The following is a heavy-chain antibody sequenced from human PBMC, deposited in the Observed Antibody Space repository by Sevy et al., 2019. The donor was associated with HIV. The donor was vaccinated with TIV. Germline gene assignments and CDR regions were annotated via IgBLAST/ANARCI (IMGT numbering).Heavy chain of an antibody. CDR3: ARGFIVVVPAAKDYYYYRMDV. Sequence: SETLSLTCTVSGGSISSYYWSWIRQPAGKGLEWIGRIYTSGSTNYNPSLKSRVTMSVDTSKNQFSLKLSSVTAADTAVYYCARGFIVVVPAAKDYYYYRMDVWGQGTTVTVSS. CDR1: GGSISSYY. CDR2: IYTSGST. D-gene: IGHD2-2*01. V-gene: IGHV4-4*07. J-gene: IGHJ6*02.